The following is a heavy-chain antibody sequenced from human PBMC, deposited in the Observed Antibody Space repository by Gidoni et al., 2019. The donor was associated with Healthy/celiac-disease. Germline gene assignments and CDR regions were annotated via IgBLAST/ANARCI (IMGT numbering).Heavy chain of an antibody. V-gene: IGHV3-9*01. CDR3: AKDIGSGSANLYYYYGMDV. CDR1: GFTFADYA. D-gene: IGHD3-3*01. CDR2: ISWNSGSI. J-gene: IGHJ6*02. Sequence: EVQLVESGGGLVQPGRSLRRSCAASGFTFADYAMHWVRQAPGKGLEWVSGISWNSGSIGYADSVKGRFTISRDNAKNSLYLQMNSLRAEDTALYYCAKDIGSGSANLYYYYGMDVWGQGTTVTVSS.